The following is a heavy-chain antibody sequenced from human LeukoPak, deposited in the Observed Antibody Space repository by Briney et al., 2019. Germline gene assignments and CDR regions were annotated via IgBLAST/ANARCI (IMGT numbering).Heavy chain of an antibody. J-gene: IGHJ6*02. V-gene: IGHV4-31*03. CDR1: GGSISSGGYY. CDR3: ARDCRSTSCYAGAYYYGMDV. CDR2: IYYSGST. Sequence: SETLSLTCTVSGGSISSGGYYWSWIGQHPGKGLEWIGYIYYSGSTYYNPSLKSRVTISVDTSKNQFSLKLSSVTAADTAVYYCARDCRSTSCYAGAYYYGMDVWGQGTTVTVSS. D-gene: IGHD2-2*01.